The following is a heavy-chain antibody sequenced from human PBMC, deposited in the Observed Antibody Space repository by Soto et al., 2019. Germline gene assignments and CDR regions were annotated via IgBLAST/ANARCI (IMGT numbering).Heavy chain of an antibody. CDR3: ARHDILTGSTDTYYYYGMDV. D-gene: IGHD3-9*01. Sequence: GESLKISCKGSGSIFTSYWLGWGRQMLGKGLEWMGIIYPGDSDTRYSPSFQGQVTISADKSISTAYLQWSNLKAADTAMYYCARHDILTGSTDTYYYYGMDVWGQGTTVTVSS. V-gene: IGHV5-51*01. CDR2: IYPGDSDT. CDR1: GSIFTSYW. J-gene: IGHJ6*02.